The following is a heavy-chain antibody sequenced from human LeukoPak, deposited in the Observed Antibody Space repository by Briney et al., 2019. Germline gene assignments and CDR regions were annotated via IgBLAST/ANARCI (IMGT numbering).Heavy chain of an antibody. Sequence: SQTLSLTCAISGDSVSSNSTACNWIRQSPSRGLEWLGRTYYRSKWYNDYAVSVKSRITINPDTSKNQFSLQLNSVTPEDTAVYYCARERLIAVAGRGPVGRDYWGQGTLVTVSS. CDR2: TYYRSKWYN. D-gene: IGHD6-19*01. CDR1: GDSVSSNSTA. V-gene: IGHV6-1*01. J-gene: IGHJ4*02. CDR3: ARERLIAVAGRGPVGRDY.